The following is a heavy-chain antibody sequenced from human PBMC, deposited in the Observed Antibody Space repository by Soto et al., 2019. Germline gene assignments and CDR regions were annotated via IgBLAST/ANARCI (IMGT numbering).Heavy chain of an antibody. D-gene: IGHD3-10*01. V-gene: IGHV1-69*04. CDR1: AGTFSGYT. CDR2: IIPILGIA. CDR3: ARDETMVRGVTPSRAFVP. J-gene: IGHJ5*02. Sequence: SVKVSWKACAGTFSGYTSSWLRQAPGQGLEWMGRIIPILGIANYAQKFQGRVTITADKSTSTAYMELSSLRSEDTAVYYCARDETMVRGVTPSRAFVPWG.